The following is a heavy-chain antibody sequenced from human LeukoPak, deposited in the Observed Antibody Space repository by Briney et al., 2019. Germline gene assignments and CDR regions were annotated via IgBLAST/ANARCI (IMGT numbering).Heavy chain of an antibody. CDR1: EFSVGSNY. V-gene: IGHV3-66*01. CDR2: IYSGGST. Sequence: LSGGSLRLSCAASEFSVGSNYMTWVRQAPGKGLEWVSLIYSGGSTYYADSVKGRFTISRDNAKNSLYLQMNSLRAEDTAVYYCARDKGNVEMATDYWGQGTLVTVSS. J-gene: IGHJ4*02. D-gene: IGHD5-24*01. CDR3: ARDKGNVEMATDY.